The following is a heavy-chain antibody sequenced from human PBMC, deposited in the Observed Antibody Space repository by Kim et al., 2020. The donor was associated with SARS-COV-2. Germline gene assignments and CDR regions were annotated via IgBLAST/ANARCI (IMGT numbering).Heavy chain of an antibody. CDR1: GFTFDDYA. Sequence: GGSLRLSCAASGFTFDDYAMHWVRQAPGKGLEWVSGISWNSGSIGYADSVKGRFTISRDNAKNSLYLQMNSLRAEDTALYYCAKDSSALLVQGVHDYWGQGTLVTVSS. J-gene: IGHJ4*02. D-gene: IGHD3-10*01. CDR2: ISWNSGSI. V-gene: IGHV3-9*01. CDR3: AKDSSALLVQGVHDY.